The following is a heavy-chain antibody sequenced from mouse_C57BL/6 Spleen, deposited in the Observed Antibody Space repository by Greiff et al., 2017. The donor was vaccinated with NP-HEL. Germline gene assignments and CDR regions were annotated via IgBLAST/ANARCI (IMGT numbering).Heavy chain of an antibody. J-gene: IGHJ2*01. Sequence: VQLQQSGTVLARPGASVKMSCKTSGYTFTSYWMHWVKQRPGQGLEWIGAIYPGNSDTSYNQKFKGKAKLTAVISASTAYMELSSLTNEDSAVYYCTRDWYYYGSPFDYWGQGTTLTVSS. V-gene: IGHV1-5*01. CDR2: IYPGNSDT. D-gene: IGHD1-1*01. CDR3: TRDWYYYGSPFDY. CDR1: GYTFTSYW.